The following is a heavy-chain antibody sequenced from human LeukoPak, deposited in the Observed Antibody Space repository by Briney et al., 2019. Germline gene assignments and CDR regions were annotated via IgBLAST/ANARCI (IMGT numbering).Heavy chain of an antibody. CDR3: ARGAYCGGDCPLPNSLY. D-gene: IGHD2-21*01. CDR2: IKGDGSST. Sequence: PGGSLRLSCAASEFTFSSYRMHWVRQAPGKGLVWVSRIKGDGSSTTYADSVEGRFTISRDNAKNTLYLQMNSLTAEDAAVYYCARGAYCGGDCPLPNSLYWGRGTLVTVSS. CDR1: EFTFSSYR. J-gene: IGHJ4*02. V-gene: IGHV3-74*01.